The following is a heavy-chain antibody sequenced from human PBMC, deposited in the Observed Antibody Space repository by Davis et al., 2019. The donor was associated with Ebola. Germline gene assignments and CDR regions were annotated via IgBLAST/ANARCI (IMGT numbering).Heavy chain of an antibody. CDR2: IYHSGST. V-gene: IGHV4-4*02. CDR1: GGSIRSSNW. CDR3: ARGGLTMVRGVMDYYYYYGMDV. D-gene: IGHD3-10*01. J-gene: IGHJ6*02. Sequence: SETLSLTCAVSGGSIRSSNWWSWVRQPPGKGLVWIGEIYHSGSTNYNPSLKSRVTISVDTSKNQFSLKLSSVTAADTAVYYCARGGLTMVRGVMDYYYYYGMDVWGQGTTVTVSS.